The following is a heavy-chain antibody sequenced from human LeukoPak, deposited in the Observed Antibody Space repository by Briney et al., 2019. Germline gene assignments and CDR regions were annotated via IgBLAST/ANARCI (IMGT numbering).Heavy chain of an antibody. CDR1: GGSFSGYY. J-gene: IGHJ5*02. CDR3: ARVRAWWDSSGSTTFNWFDP. CDR2: INHSGST. D-gene: IGHD3-22*01. V-gene: IGHV4-34*01. Sequence: SETLSLTCAVYGGSFSGYYWSWIRQLPGKGLEWIGEINHSGSTNYNPSLKSRVTISVDTSKNQFSLKLSSVTAADTAVYYCARVRAWWDSSGSTTFNWFDPWGQGTLVTVSS.